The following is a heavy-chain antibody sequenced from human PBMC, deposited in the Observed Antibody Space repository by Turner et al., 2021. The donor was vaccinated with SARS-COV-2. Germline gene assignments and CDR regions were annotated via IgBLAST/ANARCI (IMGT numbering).Heavy chain of an antibody. Sequence: VQPQQCGAGLLKPSETLSLSCAVHGGSFRGYYWRWIRQPPGKGMDWIGEINHSGSTKYNPSLKSRISISIDTAKNQFSLNLNSVTAADTAVYYCARAGREGFDPWGQGTLVTVSS. V-gene: IGHV4-34*01. CDR3: ARAGREGFDP. D-gene: IGHD1-26*01. CDR1: GGSFRGYY. CDR2: INHSGST. J-gene: IGHJ5*02.